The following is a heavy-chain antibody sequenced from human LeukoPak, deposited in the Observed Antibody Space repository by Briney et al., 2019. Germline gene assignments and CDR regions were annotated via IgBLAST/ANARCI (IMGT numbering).Heavy chain of an antibody. CDR1: GGSISSTNW. CDR3: AREGGPYRPLDY. CDR2: VHLSGRT. V-gene: IGHV4-4*02. Sequence: PSETLSLTCGVSGGSISSTNWWTWVRQPPGEGLEWIGEVHLSGRTNYNPSLESRVTMSVDMSENHISLKLTSVTAADSAVYYCAREGGPYRPLDYSGQGTLVTVSS. J-gene: IGHJ4*02.